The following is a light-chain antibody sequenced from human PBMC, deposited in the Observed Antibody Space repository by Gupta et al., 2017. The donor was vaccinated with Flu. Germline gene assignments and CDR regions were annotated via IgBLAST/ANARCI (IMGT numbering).Light chain of an antibody. Sequence: EIVLTQSPDTLSLSPGERATLSCRASQGIAASYLAWYQQKPGQAPRLLIYGASTRAAGTPDRFSGSGFGTDFSLTISGLEPEDFAVYYCQQYGSSPWPFGQGTKVEVK. CDR2: GAS. V-gene: IGKV3-20*01. CDR3: QQYGSSPWP. J-gene: IGKJ1*01. CDR1: QGIAASY.